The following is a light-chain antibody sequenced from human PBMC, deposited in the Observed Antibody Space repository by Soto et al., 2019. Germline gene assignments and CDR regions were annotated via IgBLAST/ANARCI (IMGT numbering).Light chain of an antibody. J-gene: IGKJ5*01. CDR2: DAS. CDR3: QQYGSLIT. Sequence: EIIFKQSPATLSLSPGERPTLSYGDSQSVRSSYVAWYQPRPGLAPRLLIHDASSRATGIPGRFSGSGAGTDFTLTISRLAPEDFAEYYYQQYGSLITFGQGTRLEIK. V-gene: IGKV3D-20*01. CDR1: QSVRSSY.